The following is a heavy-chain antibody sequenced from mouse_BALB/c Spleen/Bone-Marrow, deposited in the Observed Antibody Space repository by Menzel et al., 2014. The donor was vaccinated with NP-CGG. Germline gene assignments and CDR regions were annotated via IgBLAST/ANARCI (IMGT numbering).Heavy chain of an antibody. Sequence: EVKVVESGGGLVKPGGSLKLSCAVSGFAFSSYDMSWVRPTPEKRLEWVAYISSGGGSTYYPDIVKGRFTISRDNAKNTLYLQMSSLKSEDTAMYYCARHKLGRWYVDVWGAGTTVTVSS. CDR1: GFAFSSYD. V-gene: IGHV5-12-1*01. CDR3: ARHKLGRWYVDV. J-gene: IGHJ1*01. CDR2: ISSGGGST. D-gene: IGHD4-1*01.